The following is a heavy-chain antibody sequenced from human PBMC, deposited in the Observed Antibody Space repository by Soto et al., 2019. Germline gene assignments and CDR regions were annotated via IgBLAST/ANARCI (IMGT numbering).Heavy chain of an antibody. Sequence: QVQLQESGPGLVKPSQTLSLTCSVSGGSISSGGNYWNWIRQHPGKGLEWIGYIYYSGGTYYNPSLKSRVTISVDTSKNQFSLKLSSVTAADTAVYYCARDPSIADFYGMDVWGQGTTVTVSS. CDR3: ARDPSIADFYGMDV. V-gene: IGHV4-31*03. CDR2: IYYSGGT. D-gene: IGHD6-13*01. CDR1: GGSISSGGNY. J-gene: IGHJ6*02.